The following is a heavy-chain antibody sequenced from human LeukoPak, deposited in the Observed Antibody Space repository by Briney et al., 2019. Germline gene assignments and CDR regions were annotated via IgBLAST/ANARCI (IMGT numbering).Heavy chain of an antibody. Sequence: GGSLRLSCAASGFTFGSYAMHWVRQAPGKGLEWVAVISFDGSNKYYADSLKGRFAISRDNSKNTLYLQMNSLRPEDTAVYYCAKDLDIVVVSASSSGMDVWGQGTTVTVSS. V-gene: IGHV3-30*09. J-gene: IGHJ6*02. CDR2: ISFDGSNK. CDR3: AKDLDIVVVSASSSGMDV. CDR1: GFTFGSYA. D-gene: IGHD2-2*01.